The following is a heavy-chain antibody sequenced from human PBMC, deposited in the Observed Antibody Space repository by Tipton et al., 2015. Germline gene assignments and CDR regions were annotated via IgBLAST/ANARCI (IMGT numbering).Heavy chain of an antibody. CDR1: GGSFTGYY. Sequence: LRLSCDVYGGSFTGYYGTWIRQPPGKGLEWIANIYYSGTPFYNLALKSRVTISVDTSKNQFSLQVTSVNPTDTAVYYCARVSHYGDIDSWGQGTLVTVSS. D-gene: IGHD4-17*01. CDR2: IYYSGTP. J-gene: IGHJ4*02. V-gene: IGHV4-34*01. CDR3: ARVSHYGDIDS.